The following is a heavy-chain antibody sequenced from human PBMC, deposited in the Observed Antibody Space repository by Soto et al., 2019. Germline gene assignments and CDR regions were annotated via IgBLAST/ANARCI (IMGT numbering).Heavy chain of an antibody. V-gene: IGHV4-61*01. CDR3: ARDWGYCSSTSCPNWFDP. D-gene: IGHD2-2*01. J-gene: IGHJ5*02. CDR1: GGSVSSGSYY. CDR2: IYYSGST. Sequence: SETLSLTCTVSGGSVSSGSYYWSWIRQPPGKGLEWIGYIYYSGSTNYNPSLKSRVTISVDTSKNQFSLKLSSVTAADTAVYYCARDWGYCSSTSCPNWFDPWGQGTLVTVSS.